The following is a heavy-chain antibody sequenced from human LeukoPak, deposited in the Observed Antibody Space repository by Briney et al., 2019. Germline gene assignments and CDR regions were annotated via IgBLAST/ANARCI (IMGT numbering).Heavy chain of an antibody. D-gene: IGHD6-13*01. CDR1: GYTFTAYF. J-gene: IGHJ3*01. CDR2: ISPSNGGT. Sequence: ASVRVSCKASGYTFTAYFLHWVRQAPGQGLEWMGWISPSNGGTNCAQKFQGRVSMTRDTSITTAYMELSRLTSDDTAVYYCARDGIYSTNFDAYDLWGQGTMVTVSS. CDR3: ARDGIYSTNFDAYDL. V-gene: IGHV1-2*02.